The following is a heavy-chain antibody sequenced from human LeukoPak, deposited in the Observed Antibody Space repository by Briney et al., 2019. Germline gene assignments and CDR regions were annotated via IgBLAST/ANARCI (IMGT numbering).Heavy chain of an antibody. J-gene: IGHJ5*02. D-gene: IGHD3-10*01. CDR1: GYTFTSYA. V-gene: IGHV1-3*01. CDR2: LNAGNGNT. CDR3: ARGPYGSGSDNWFDP. Sequence: GASVKVSCKASGYTFTSYAMHWVRQAPGQRLEWMGWLNAGNGNTKYSQKFQGRVTITRDTSASTAYMELSSLRSEDTAVYYCARGPYGSGSDNWFDPWGQGTLVTVSS.